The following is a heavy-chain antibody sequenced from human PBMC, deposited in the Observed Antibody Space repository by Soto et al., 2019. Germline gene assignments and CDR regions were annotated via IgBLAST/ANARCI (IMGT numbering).Heavy chain of an antibody. CDR2: ISHSGST. Sequence: QVQLQESGPGLVKPSQTLSLTCTVSGGSISSANYCWNWIRQPPGKGLEWIGYISHSGSTYYNPSLKSRLTISLDTSKNQFSLKLNSVTAADTAVYYCARGVPPIFGVLIIGGSADIWGQGTMVTVSS. J-gene: IGHJ3*02. D-gene: IGHD3-3*01. CDR3: ARGVPPIFGVLIIGGSADI. V-gene: IGHV4-30-4*01. CDR1: GGSISSANYC.